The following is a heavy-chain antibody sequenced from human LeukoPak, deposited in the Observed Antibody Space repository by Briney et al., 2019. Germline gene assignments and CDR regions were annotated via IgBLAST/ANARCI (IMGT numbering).Heavy chain of an antibody. V-gene: IGHV3-48*03. D-gene: IGHD2-15*01. CDR2: ISHSGSTI. Sequence: GGSLRLSCVVSGFTFSSYEMNWVRQAPGKGLEWVSYISHSGSTIYYPDSVKCRFTISRDNAKNSLYLQMNSLRTEDTAVYYCARSRGVDWFDPWGQGTLVTVSS. J-gene: IGHJ5*02. CDR3: ARSRGVDWFDP. CDR1: GFTFSSYE.